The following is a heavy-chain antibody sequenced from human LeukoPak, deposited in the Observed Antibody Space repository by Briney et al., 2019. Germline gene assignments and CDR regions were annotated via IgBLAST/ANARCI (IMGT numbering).Heavy chain of an antibody. CDR2: IYYSGST. CDR1: GGSISSSSYY. Sequence: SETLSPTCTVSGGSISSSSYYWGWIRQPPGKGLEWIGSIYYSGSTYYNPSLKSRVTISVDTSKNQSSLKLSSVTAADTAVYYCARNGIYYYYGMDVWGQGTTVTVSS. V-gene: IGHV4-39*01. D-gene: IGHD1-1*01. J-gene: IGHJ6*02. CDR3: ARNGIYYYYGMDV.